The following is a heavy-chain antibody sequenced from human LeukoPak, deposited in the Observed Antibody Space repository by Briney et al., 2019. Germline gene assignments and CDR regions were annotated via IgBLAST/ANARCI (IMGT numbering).Heavy chain of an antibody. J-gene: IGHJ3*02. V-gene: IGHV3-7*01. Sequence: GGSLRLSCAASGFTFSISWMTWVRQAPGKGLEWVARINQDGGEIHYVDSVKGRFSIYRDNAKNSLYLQMNSLRAEDTAMYYCARVFIDGYNFGDAFDIWGQGTMVTVSS. D-gene: IGHD5-24*01. CDR1: GFTFSISW. CDR2: INQDGGEI. CDR3: ARVFIDGYNFGDAFDI.